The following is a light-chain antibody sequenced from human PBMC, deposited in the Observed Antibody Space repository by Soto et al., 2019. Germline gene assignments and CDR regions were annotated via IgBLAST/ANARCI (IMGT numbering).Light chain of an antibody. J-gene: IGKJ3*01. CDR1: QSVSSNY. CDR3: QQYGRAQTLFP. CDR2: GPS. Sequence: EVVLTKSPGTLYLSPGERATLSCRASQSVSSNYLAWHQQKPGQAPRLLIYGPSKRATGIPARFSGSGSGTDFSLTVSRLEPEVFPVYYCQQYGRAQTLFPVGHGTKVAV. V-gene: IGKV3-20*01.